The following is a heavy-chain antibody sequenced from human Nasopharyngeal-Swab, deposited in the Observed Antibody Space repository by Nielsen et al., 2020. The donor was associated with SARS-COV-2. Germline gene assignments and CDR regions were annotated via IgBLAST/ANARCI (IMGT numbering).Heavy chain of an antibody. CDR1: GFTFSSFG. CDR2: IRGDGSDP. J-gene: IGHJ4*02. V-gene: IGHV3-74*01. D-gene: IGHD5-12*01. Sequence: GESLKISCAASGFTFSSFGMHWVRQAPGKGLVWVSRIRGDGSDPSYADSVKGRFTISSDSSKNTLYLQMDSLRGEDTAVYYCARDAPAHYDAFYWGRGTLVTVSS. CDR3: ARDAPAHYDAFY.